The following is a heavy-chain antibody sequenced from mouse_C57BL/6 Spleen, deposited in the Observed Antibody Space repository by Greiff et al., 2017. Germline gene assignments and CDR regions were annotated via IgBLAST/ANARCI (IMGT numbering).Heavy chain of an antibody. CDR3: AVYDGYYFDY. V-gene: IGHV1-50*01. Sequence: QVQLQQPGAELVKPGASVKLSCKASGYTFTSYWMQWVKQRPGQGLEWIGEIDPSDSYTNYNQKFKGKATLTADKSSSTAYMQLSSLTSEDSAVYFCAVYDGYYFDYWGQGTTLTVSS. CDR2: IDPSDSYT. CDR1: GYTFTSYW. J-gene: IGHJ2*01. D-gene: IGHD2-3*01.